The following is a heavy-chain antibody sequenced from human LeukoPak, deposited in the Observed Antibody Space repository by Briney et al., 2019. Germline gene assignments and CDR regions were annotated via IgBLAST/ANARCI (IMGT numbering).Heavy chain of an antibody. Sequence: SQTLSLTCAISGDSASGNSIAWTWIRQSPSRGLEWLGRTYYRSKWYSDSALSLKGRISINPDTSKNQFSLQLTSVTPEDSAVYYCARVALGSCTDSACYSRTFDIWGQGTMVTVSS. V-gene: IGHV6-1*01. J-gene: IGHJ3*02. CDR2: TYYRSKWYS. CDR1: GDSASGNSIA. CDR3: ARVALGSCTDSACYSRTFDI. D-gene: IGHD2-15*01.